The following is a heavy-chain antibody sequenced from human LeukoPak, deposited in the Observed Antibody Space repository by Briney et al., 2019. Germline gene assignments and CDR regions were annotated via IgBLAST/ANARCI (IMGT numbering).Heavy chain of an antibody. CDR3: ARATISSLTYYFDY. CDR2: IRYDGSNK. D-gene: IGHD3-3*02. Sequence: GGSLRLSCAASGFTFSSYGMHWVRQAPGKGLEWVAFIRYDGSNKYYADSVKGRFTISRDNSKNTLYLQMNSLRAEDTAVYYCARATISSLTYYFDYWGQGTLVTVSS. V-gene: IGHV3-30*02. CDR1: GFTFSSYG. J-gene: IGHJ4*02.